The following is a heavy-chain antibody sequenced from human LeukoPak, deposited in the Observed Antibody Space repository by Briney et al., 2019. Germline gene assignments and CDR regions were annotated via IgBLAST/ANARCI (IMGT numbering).Heavy chain of an antibody. V-gene: IGHV3-21*01. CDR2: ISSSSSYI. D-gene: IGHD2-15*01. Sequence: GGSLRLSCAASGFTFSIYSMNWVRQAPGKGLEWVSSISSSSSYIYYADSVKGRFTISRDNAKNSLYLQMNSLRAEDTAVYYCARASNIVVVVGKAFDIWGQGTMVTVSS. CDR3: ARASNIVVVVGKAFDI. CDR1: GFTFSIYS. J-gene: IGHJ3*02.